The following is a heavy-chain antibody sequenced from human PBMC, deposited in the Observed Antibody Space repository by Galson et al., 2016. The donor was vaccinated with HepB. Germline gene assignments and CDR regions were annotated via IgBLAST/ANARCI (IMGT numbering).Heavy chain of an antibody. D-gene: IGHD1-20*01. CDR1: GFTFSRSW. CDR2: INADGSAQ. CDR3: ATYNSRKMDV. V-gene: IGHV3-7*02. J-gene: IGHJ6*02. Sequence: SLRLSCAASGFTFSRSWMSWVRQAPGKGLEWVASINADGSAQFYADSVKGRFTISRDNPKNSLYVQMNSLKTDDMAVYYCATYNSRKMDVWGQGTTVPVSS.